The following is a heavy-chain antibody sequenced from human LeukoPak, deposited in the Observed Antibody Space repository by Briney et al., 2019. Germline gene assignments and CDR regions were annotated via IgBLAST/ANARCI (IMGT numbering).Heavy chain of an antibody. CDR2: IKQDGSEK. CDR1: GFTFSNYW. D-gene: IGHD6-13*01. J-gene: IGHJ1*01. Sequence: PGGSLRLSCAASGFTFSNYWMSWVRQAPGKGLEWVASIKQDGSEKYYVDSVKGRFTISRDNAKNSLYLQMNSLRAEDTAVYYCARLGYGYSSRWSNGGYFQHWGQGTLVTVSS. V-gene: IGHV3-7*01. CDR3: ARLGYGYSSRWSNGGYFQH.